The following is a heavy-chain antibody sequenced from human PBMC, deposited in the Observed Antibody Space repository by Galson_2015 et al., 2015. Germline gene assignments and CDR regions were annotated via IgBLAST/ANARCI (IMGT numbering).Heavy chain of an antibody. J-gene: IGHJ4*02. CDR1: GASISTGGYY. CDR3: ARVMKWLRYGYYFDF. Sequence: TLSLTCSVSGASISTGGYYWSWVRQHPGKSLEWIGYSYFSGSTYYNPSLKSRVNISVDTSKNQFSLKLRSVTAADTALYYCARVMKWLRYGYYFDFWGQGALVTVSS. V-gene: IGHV4-31*03. CDR2: SYFSGST. D-gene: IGHD5-12*01.